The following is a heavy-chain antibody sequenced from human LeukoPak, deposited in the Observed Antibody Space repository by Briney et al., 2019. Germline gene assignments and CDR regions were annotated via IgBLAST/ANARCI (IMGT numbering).Heavy chain of an antibody. CDR1: GYTFTGYY. J-gene: IGHJ4*02. D-gene: IGHD2-8*01. CDR2: VNPRSGDA. V-gene: IGHV1-8*03. CDR3: ARGVPLGYCTYGVCYPPYYFDY. Sequence: GASVKVSCKASGYTFTGYYMHWLRQAPGQGLEWMGWVNPRSGDAGYLQKFQGRLTITRDSSIDTAYMDLSGLNSEDTAVYYCARGVPLGYCTYGVCYPPYYFDYWGQGTLVTASS.